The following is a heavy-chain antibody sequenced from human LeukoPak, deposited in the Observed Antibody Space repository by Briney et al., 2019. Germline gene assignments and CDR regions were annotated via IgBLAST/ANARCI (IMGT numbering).Heavy chain of an antibody. Sequence: PGGSLRLSCAVSGFTLSTYGMHWVRQAPGKGLECVAFLRFDGNNKFYGDSVKGRFTISRDNSKNTQYLQMNSLRAEDTAVYYCAKGGMSSSGLGDWGQGTLVTVSS. V-gene: IGHV3-30*02. D-gene: IGHD3-22*01. CDR3: AKGGMSSSGLGD. CDR1: GFTLSTYG. J-gene: IGHJ4*02. CDR2: LRFDGNNK.